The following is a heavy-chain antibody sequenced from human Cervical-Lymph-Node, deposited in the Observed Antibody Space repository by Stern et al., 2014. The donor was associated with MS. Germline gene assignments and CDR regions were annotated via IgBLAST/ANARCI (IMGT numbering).Heavy chain of an antibody. CDR2: ISYDGSNK. D-gene: IGHD1-26*01. CDR3: AKDLVGATDFDY. Sequence: QLVESGGGVVQPGRSLRLSCAASGFTFSSYGMHWVRQAPGTGLEWVAVISYDGSNKYYADSVKGRFTISRDNSKNTLYLQMNSLRAEDTAVYYCAKDLVGATDFDYWGQGTLVTVSS. J-gene: IGHJ4*02. CDR1: GFTFSSYG. V-gene: IGHV3-30*18.